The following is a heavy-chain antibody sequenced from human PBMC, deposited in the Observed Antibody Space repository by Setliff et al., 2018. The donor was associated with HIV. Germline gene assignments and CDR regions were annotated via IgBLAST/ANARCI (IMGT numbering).Heavy chain of an antibody. CDR1: GGSISSSSHY. V-gene: IGHV4-39*07. CDR3: ARDDYGDYTVFDI. J-gene: IGHJ3*02. D-gene: IGHD4-17*01. CDR2: MSFSGNT. Sequence: SETLSLTCTVSGGSISSSSHYWGWIRQPPGKGLEWIGSMSFSGNTYNNPSLKSRVTISVDTSKNQFSLKLSSVTAADTAVYYCARDDYGDYTVFDIWGQGTMVTVSS.